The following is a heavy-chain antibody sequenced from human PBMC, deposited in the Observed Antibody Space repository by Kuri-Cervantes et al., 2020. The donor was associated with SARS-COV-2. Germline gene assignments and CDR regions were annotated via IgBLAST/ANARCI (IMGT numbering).Heavy chain of an antibody. J-gene: IGHJ4*02. CDR1: GFTLSNYW. CDR3: ARDYHDFWSGYYPFEY. V-gene: IGHV3-7*05. CDR2: IKQDGSER. D-gene: IGHD3-3*01. Sequence: GESLKISCAASGFTLSNYWMGWVRQAPGKGLEWVANIKQDGSERYYVDSVRCRFTISRDNAKNSLYLQMNSLRAEDSAVYYCARDYHDFWSGYYPFEYWGQGPLVTVSS.